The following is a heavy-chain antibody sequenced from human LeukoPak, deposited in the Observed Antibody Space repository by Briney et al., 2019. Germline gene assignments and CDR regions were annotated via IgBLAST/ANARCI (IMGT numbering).Heavy chain of an antibody. V-gene: IGHV3-23*01. Sequence: SGGSLRLSCAASGFTFSSYAMSWVRQAPGKGLEWVSAISGSGGSTYYADSVKGRFTISRDNSKNTLYLQMNSLRAEDTAVYYCAKGDVLRYFDWLSLTYYFDYWGQGTLVTVSS. CDR1: GFTFSSYA. D-gene: IGHD3-9*01. J-gene: IGHJ4*02. CDR2: ISGSGGST. CDR3: AKGDVLRYFDWLSLTYYFDY.